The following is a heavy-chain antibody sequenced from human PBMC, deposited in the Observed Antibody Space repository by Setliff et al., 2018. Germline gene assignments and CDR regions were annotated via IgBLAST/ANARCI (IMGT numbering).Heavy chain of an antibody. CDR2: ISPYSGNT. Sequence: ASVKVSCKTSGFGFTTFGFSWVRQAPGQGLEWLGSISPYSGNTNYPQWLQDRVTMTIDTSATTVYMELQSLRYEDTAVYYCASAEVVVAPWGQGTLVTVSS. J-gene: IGHJ4*02. CDR1: GFGFTTFG. D-gene: IGHD2-15*01. V-gene: IGHV1-18*01. CDR3: ASAEVVVAP.